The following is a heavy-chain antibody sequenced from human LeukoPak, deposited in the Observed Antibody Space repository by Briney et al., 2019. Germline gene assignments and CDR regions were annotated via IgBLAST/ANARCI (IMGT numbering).Heavy chain of an antibody. CDR2: IIPILGIA. D-gene: IGHD2-15*01. Sequence: GASVKVSCKASGGTFSSYAISWVRQAPGQGLEWMGRIIPILGIANYAQKFQGRVTITADKSTSTAYMELSSLRSEDTAVYYCARDRGDCSGGSCYFGTGDYWGQGTLVTVSS. CDR3: ARDRGDCSGGSCYFGTGDY. CDR1: GGTFSSYA. V-gene: IGHV1-69*04. J-gene: IGHJ4*02.